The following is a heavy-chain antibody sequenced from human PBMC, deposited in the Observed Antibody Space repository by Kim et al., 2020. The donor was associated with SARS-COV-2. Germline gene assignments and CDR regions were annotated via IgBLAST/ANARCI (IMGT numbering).Heavy chain of an antibody. CDR1: GFTFSSYG. D-gene: IGHD3-16*01. Sequence: GVSLRLSCAASGFTFSSYGMHWVRQAPGKGLEWVAVISYDGSNKYYADSVKGRFTISRDNSKNTLYLQMNSLRAEDTAVYYCAKDPYYDYVWGTDVPYYFDYWGQGTLVTVSS. J-gene: IGHJ4*02. V-gene: IGHV3-30*18. CDR2: ISYDGSNK. CDR3: AKDPYYDYVWGTDVPYYFDY.